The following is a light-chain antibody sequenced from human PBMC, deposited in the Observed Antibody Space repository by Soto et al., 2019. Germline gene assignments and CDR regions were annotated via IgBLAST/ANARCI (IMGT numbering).Light chain of an antibody. CDR2: DAS. V-gene: IGKV3D-15*01. Sequence: DIVMTQSPATLSVSPGERATRSCRASQSIRTDLAWYQQKSGQGPRLLIYDASTRATGIPARFSGSGSGTEFTLTISSLQSEDFAVYYCQQYNNWPPWTFGQGTKVDIK. CDR3: QQYNNWPPWT. J-gene: IGKJ1*01. CDR1: QSIRTD.